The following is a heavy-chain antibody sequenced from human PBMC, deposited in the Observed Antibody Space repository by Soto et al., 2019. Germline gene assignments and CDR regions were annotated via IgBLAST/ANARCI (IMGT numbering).Heavy chain of an antibody. CDR2: IKSKNDGGTT. CDR1: GFGFTNSW. Sequence: EVQVVESGGGLVKPGGSLRLSCAASGFGFTNSWMNWVRQAPGKGLEWVDRIKSKNDGGTTDYAAPVQGRFTISRDDSKTTIYLQMNSLKTEDTAVYYCTSAGQYCTSTTCKAYWGQGTPVTVSS. D-gene: IGHD2-2*01. J-gene: IGHJ4*02. CDR3: TSAGQYCTSTTCKAY. V-gene: IGHV3-15*07.